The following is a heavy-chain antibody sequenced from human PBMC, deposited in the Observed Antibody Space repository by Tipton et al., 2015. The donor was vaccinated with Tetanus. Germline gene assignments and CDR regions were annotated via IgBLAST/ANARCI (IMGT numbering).Heavy chain of an antibody. CDR1: GGSISSYN. D-gene: IGHD4-17*01. V-gene: IGHV4-59*12. CDR3: ARGKHTVTFDY. CDR2: IYYSGST. J-gene: IGHJ4*02. Sequence: TLSLTCTVSGGSISSYNWSWIRQPPGKGLEWIGYIYYSGSTNYNPSLKSRVTMSVDTSKNQFSLKLSSVTAADTAVYYCARGKHTVTFDYWGQGTLVTVSS.